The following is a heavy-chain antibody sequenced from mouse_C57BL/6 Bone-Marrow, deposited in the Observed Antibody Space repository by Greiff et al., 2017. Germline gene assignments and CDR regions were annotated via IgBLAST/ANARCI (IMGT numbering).Heavy chain of an antibody. Sequence: VQLQQSGAELVKPGASVKLSCKASGYTFTEYTIHWVKQRSGQGLEWIGWFYPGSGSIKYNEKFKDKATLTADKSSSTVLMELSRLTSEDFAVYFCARHGAIYYDFYWYFDVWGTGTTVTVSS. CDR3: ARHGAIYYDFYWYFDV. V-gene: IGHV1-62-2*01. CDR2: FYPGSGSI. CDR1: GYTFTEYT. D-gene: IGHD2-4*01. J-gene: IGHJ1*03.